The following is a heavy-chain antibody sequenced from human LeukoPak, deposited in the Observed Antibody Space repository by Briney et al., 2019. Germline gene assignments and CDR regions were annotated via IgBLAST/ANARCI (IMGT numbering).Heavy chain of an antibody. CDR3: ARGGAGTYYKRDGWFDP. CDR1: GGTFSSYA. V-gene: IGHV1-8*02. J-gene: IGHJ5*02. D-gene: IGHD3-10*01. Sequence: ASVKVSCKASGGTFSSYAISWVRQATGQGLEWMGWMNPNTGNTGYGERFQGRVTMTRDNSISTAYMELNSLTSEDTAVYYCARGGAGTYYKRDGWFDPWGQGTVVTVSS. CDR2: MNPNTGNT.